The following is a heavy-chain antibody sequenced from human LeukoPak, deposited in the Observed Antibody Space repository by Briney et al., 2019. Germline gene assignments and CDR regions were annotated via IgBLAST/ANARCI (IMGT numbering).Heavy chain of an antibody. Sequence: GGSLRLSCVASGFTFSSYAMTWVRQAPGKGLDWVSAISGSGGTTYYADSVKGRFTISRDNSKNTLYLQMNSLRADDTAVYYCARGLQEYTYGFDYWGQGTLVTVSS. CDR1: GFTFSSYA. CDR2: ISGSGGTT. V-gene: IGHV3-23*01. D-gene: IGHD5-18*01. J-gene: IGHJ4*02. CDR3: ARGLQEYTYGFDY.